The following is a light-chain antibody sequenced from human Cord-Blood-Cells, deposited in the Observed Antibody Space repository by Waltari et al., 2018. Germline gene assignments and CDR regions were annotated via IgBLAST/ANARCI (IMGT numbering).Light chain of an antibody. Sequence: SYELTQPPSVSVSPGQTARITCSGAALPKQYAYCYQQKPGQAPVLGIYKDSGRPSGIPERFSGSSSGTTVTLTISGVQAEDEADYYCQSADSSGTYVVFGGGTKLTVL. V-gene: IGLV3-25*02. CDR2: KDS. J-gene: IGLJ2*01. CDR3: QSADSSGTYVV. CDR1: ALPKQY.